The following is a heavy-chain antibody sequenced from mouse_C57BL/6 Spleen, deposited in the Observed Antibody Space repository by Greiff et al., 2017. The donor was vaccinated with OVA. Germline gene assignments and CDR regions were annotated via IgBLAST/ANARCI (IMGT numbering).Heavy chain of an antibody. Sequence: EVQLQQSGPELVKPGASVKIPCKASGYTFTDYNMDWVKQSHGKSLEWIGDINPNNGGTIYNQKFKGKATLTVDKSSSTAYMELRSLTSEDTAVYYCARPTSFTEDFDVWGTGTTVTVSS. CDR2: INPNNGGT. CDR1: GYTFTDYN. CDR3: ARPTSFTEDFDV. V-gene: IGHV1-18*01. J-gene: IGHJ1*03.